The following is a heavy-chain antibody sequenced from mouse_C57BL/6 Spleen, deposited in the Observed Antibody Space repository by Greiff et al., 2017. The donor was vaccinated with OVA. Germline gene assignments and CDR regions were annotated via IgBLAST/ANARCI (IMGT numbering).Heavy chain of an antibody. J-gene: IGHJ1*03. CDR1: GYSFTDYN. CDR2: INPNYGTT. V-gene: IGHV1-39*01. CDR3: ARGDSPTPYWYFDV. Sequence: VQLKESGPELVKPGASVKISCKASGYSFTDYNMNWVKQSNGKSLEWIGVINPNYGTTSYNQKFKGKATLTVDQSSSTAYMQLNSLTSEDSAVYYCARGDSPTPYWYFDVWGTGTTVTVSS. D-gene: IGHD2-12*01.